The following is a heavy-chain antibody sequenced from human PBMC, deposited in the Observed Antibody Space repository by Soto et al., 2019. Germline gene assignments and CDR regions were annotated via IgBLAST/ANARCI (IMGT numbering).Heavy chain of an antibody. CDR2: IIPILGIA. Sequence: QVQLVQSGAEVKKPGSSVKVSCKASGGTFSSYTISWVRQAPGQGLEWMGRIIPILGIANYAQKFQGRVTITAYKSTSTAYMELSSVSSEDTAVYYCARLVSGYDSDGFDYWGQGTLVTVSS. V-gene: IGHV1-69*02. CDR3: ARLVSGYDSDGFDY. D-gene: IGHD5-12*01. CDR1: GGTFSSYT. J-gene: IGHJ4*02.